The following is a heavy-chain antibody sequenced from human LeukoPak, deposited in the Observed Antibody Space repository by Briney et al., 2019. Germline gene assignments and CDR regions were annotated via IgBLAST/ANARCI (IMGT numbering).Heavy chain of an antibody. D-gene: IGHD1-1*01. CDR3: ARSLGRTRPFDY. V-gene: IGHV3-48*03. CDR1: GFTFSSYE. J-gene: IGHJ4*02. Sequence: GGSLRLSCAASGFTFSSYEMNWVRQAPGKGLEWVSYISSRGNTIYYADSVKGRFTISRDNAKISLYLQMNSLRVEDTAIYYCARSLGRTRPFDYWGQGTLLIVSS. CDR2: ISSRGNTI.